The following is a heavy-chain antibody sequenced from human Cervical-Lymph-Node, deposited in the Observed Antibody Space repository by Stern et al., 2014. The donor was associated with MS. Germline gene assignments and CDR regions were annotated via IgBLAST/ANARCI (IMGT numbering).Heavy chain of an antibody. CDR2: ISGSSSSI. J-gene: IGHJ4*02. V-gene: IGHV3-48*01. D-gene: IGHD2-15*01. CDR1: GFTFSSYS. Sequence: VQLVESGGGLVQPGGSLRLSCVASGFTFSSYSMNWVRQAPGKGLEWVSYISGSSSSIYYADSVKGRFTISRDNAGNSLYLQMNSLRAEDTAVYYCARDHRRIPRFDYWGQGTLVTVSS. CDR3: ARDHRRIPRFDY.